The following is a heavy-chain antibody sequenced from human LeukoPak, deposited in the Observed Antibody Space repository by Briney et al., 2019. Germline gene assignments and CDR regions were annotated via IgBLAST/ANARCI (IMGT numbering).Heavy chain of an antibody. V-gene: IGHV3-66*04. D-gene: IGHD3-22*01. CDR1: GFIVSTNY. CDR3: ARHEGITMIMN. CDR2: IYSGGST. J-gene: IGHJ4*02. Sequence: PGGSLRLSCAASGFIVSTNYVSWVRQAPGKGLEWVSVIYSGGSTYYADSVKGRFTISRDNSNNSLYLQMNSLRAEDTAVYYCARHEGITMIMNWGQGTRVTVSS.